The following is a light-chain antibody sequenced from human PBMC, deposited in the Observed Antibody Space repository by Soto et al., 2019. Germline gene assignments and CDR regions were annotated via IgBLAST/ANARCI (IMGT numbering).Light chain of an antibody. V-gene: IGKV1-12*01. CDR3: QQANSFPIT. CDR2: KAS. J-gene: IGKJ5*01. Sequence: DNQMTQSPGSVSSSVRGIVTINCRASQSIGDWLAWYQQKPGKAPNLLIYKASSLESGVPSRFSGSGSGTDFTLTISSLQPEDFATYYCQQANSFPITFGRGTRLEI. CDR1: QSIGDW.